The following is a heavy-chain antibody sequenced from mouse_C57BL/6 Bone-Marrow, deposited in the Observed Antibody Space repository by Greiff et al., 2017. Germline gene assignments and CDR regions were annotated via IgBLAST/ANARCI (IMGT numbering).Heavy chain of an antibody. Sequence: VQLKESGPGLVQPSQSLSITCTVSGFSLSSYGVHWVRQSPGKGLEWLGVIWSGGITDYTAAFISRLSINRDNLKSQVFFKTSSQHADDTAIYYCARKENPLGTMDYWGQGTSVTVSS. J-gene: IGHJ4*01. V-gene: IGHV2-2*01. CDR1: GFSLSSYG. CDR2: IWSGGIT. CDR3: ARKENPLGTMDY.